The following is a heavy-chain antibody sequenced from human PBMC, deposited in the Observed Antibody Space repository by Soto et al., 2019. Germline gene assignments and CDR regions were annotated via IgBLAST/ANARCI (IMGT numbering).Heavy chain of an antibody. CDR2: INPSGGST. CDR1: GYTFTSYY. Sequence: ASVKVSCKASGYTFTSYYMHWVRQAPGQGLEWMGIINPSGGSTSYAQKFQGRVTITADESTSTAYMELSSLRAEDTAVYYCAKDSGSSGYGMDVWGQGTTVTVSS. CDR3: AKDSGSSGYGMDV. V-gene: IGHV1-46*01. J-gene: IGHJ6*02. D-gene: IGHD3-22*01.